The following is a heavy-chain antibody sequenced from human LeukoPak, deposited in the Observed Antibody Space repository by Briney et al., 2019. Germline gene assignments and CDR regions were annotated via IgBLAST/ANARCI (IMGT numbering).Heavy chain of an antibody. CDR2: IYYSGST. CDR1: GGSISSSSYY. V-gene: IGHV4-39*07. D-gene: IGHD5-18*01. Sequence: SETLSLTCTVSGGSISSSSYYWGWIRQPPGKGLEWIGSIYYSGSTYYNPSLKSRVTISVDTSKNQFSLKLSSVTAADTAVYYCAGGAEQLWLANWFDPWGQGTLVTVSS. CDR3: AGGAEQLWLANWFDP. J-gene: IGHJ5*02.